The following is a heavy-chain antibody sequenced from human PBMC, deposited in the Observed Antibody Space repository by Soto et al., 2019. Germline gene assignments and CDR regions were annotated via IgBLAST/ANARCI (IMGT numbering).Heavy chain of an antibody. D-gene: IGHD2-8*02. CDR1: GFTFSSYA. CDR2: ISYDGSNK. V-gene: IGHV3-30-3*01. Sequence: QVQLVESGGGVVQPGRSLRLSCAASGFTFSSYAMHWVRQAPGKGLEWVAVISYDGSNKYYADSVKGRFTISRDNSKNGVEVGVSGVGAEGGGVYCGGSLVFDYWGQGTLVTVSS. CDR3: GSLVFDY. J-gene: IGHJ4*02.